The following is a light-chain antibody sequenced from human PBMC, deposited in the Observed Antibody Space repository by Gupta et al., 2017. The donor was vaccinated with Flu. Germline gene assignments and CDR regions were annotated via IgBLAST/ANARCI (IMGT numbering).Light chain of an antibody. J-gene: IGLJ1*01. Sequence: SPGQTASITCSGDKLGEKYACWYQQNPGKSPALVIYQDSKRPSGIPERFSGSNSGNTAALAIRGTQAMDEADYYCTAWERTLEVFGTGTKVTVL. CDR1: KLGEKY. CDR3: TAWERTLEV. CDR2: QDS. V-gene: IGLV3-1*01.